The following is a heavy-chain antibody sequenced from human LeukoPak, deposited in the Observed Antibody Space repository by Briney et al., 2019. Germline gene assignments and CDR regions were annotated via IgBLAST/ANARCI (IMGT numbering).Heavy chain of an antibody. CDR3: AKDGPIADFDY. CDR2: ISYDGSNK. CDR1: GFTFGGFG. J-gene: IGHJ4*02. Sequence: GGSLGPSCAASGFTFGGFGMNWVRRAPGKGLEWVAVISYDGSNKYYADSVKGRFTISRDNSKNTLYLQMNSLRAEDTAVYYCAKDGPIADFDYWGQGTLVTVSS. V-gene: IGHV3-30*18. D-gene: IGHD6-13*01.